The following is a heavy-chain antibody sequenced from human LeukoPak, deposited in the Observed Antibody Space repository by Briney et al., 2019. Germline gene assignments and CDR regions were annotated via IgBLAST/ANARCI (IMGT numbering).Heavy chain of an antibody. CDR2: ISSSSSYI. V-gene: IGHV3-21*01. J-gene: IGHJ4*02. Sequence: GGSLRLSCAASGFTFSSYSMNWVRQAPGKGLEWVSSISSSSSYIYYADSVKGRFTISRDNAKNSLYLQMNSLRAEDTAVYYCARAYYYDSSGYPPFDYWGQGTLVTVSS. CDR3: ARAYYYDSSGYPPFDY. D-gene: IGHD3-22*01. CDR1: GFTFSSYS.